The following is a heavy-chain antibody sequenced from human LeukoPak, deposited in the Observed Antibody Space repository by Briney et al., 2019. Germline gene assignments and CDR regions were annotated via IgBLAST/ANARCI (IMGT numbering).Heavy chain of an antibody. CDR2: IGGSGGST. CDR3: AKVLRFLERLFDY. CDR1: GFTFSSYA. D-gene: IGHD3-3*01. J-gene: IGHJ4*02. V-gene: IGHV3-23*01. Sequence: GGSLRLSCAASGFTFSSYAMSWVRQAPGKGLEWVSAIGGSGGSTYYADSVKGRFTISRDNSKNTLYLQMNSLRAEDTAVYYCAKVLRFLERLFDYWGQGTLVTVSS.